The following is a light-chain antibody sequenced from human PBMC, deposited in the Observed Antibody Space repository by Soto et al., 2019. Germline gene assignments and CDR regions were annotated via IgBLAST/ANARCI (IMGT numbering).Light chain of an antibody. CDR1: SSDVGGYNY. Sequence: QSALTQPASVSGSPGQSITISCTGTSSDVGGYNYVSWYQHLPGNAPKLMIYEVSHWPSGVSNRFSGSKSGNTASLTISELHAEDEAHYYCSSYTSSSTWVFGGGTKLTVL. CDR2: EVS. J-gene: IGLJ3*02. V-gene: IGLV2-14*01. CDR3: SSYTSSSTWV.